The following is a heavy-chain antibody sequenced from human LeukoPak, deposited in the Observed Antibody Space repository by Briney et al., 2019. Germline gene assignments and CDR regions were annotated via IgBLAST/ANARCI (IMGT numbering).Heavy chain of an antibody. J-gene: IGHJ4*02. CDR2: ISYDGSNK. V-gene: IGHV3-30*04. D-gene: IGHD3-10*01. Sequence: GGSLRLSCAASGFTFSSYAMHWVRQAPGKGLEWVAVISYDGSNKYYADSVKGRFTISRDNSKNTLYLQMNSLRAEDTAVYYCARTVVGITMVRGVIGGFDYWGQGTLVTVSS. CDR3: ARTVVGITMVRGVIGGFDY. CDR1: GFTFSSYA.